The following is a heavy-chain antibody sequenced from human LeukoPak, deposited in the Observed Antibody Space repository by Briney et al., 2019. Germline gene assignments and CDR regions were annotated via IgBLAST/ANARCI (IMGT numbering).Heavy chain of an antibody. Sequence: GGSLRLSCAASGFTFSAYGVTWVRQAPGKGLEWVSSMGVSGDNVHYADSVKGRFAISRDNSKNTPYLQMNSLRAEDAAVYYCAKDPNGDYVGAFDTWGQGTMAIVSS. J-gene: IGHJ3*02. CDR3: AKDPNGDYVGAFDT. CDR1: GFTFSAYG. V-gene: IGHV3-23*01. CDR2: MGVSGDNV. D-gene: IGHD4-17*01.